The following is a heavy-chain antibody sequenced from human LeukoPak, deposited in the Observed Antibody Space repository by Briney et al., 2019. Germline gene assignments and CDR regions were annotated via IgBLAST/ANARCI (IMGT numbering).Heavy chain of an antibody. J-gene: IGHJ4*02. CDR2: IYYSGST. V-gene: IGHV4-59*12. CDR1: GGSISSYY. Sequence: SETLSLTCTVSGGSISSYYWSWIRQPPGKGLEWIGYIYYSGSTNYNPSLKSRVTISVDTSKNQFSLKLNSVTAADTAVYYCAREKKEQHLVFFASDRKPTQFGRYFDYWGQGTLVTVSS. CDR3: AREKKEQHLVFFASDRKPTQFGRYFDY. D-gene: IGHD6-13*01.